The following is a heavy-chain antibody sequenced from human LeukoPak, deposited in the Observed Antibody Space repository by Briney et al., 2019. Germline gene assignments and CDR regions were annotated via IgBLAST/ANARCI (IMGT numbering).Heavy chain of an antibody. CDR3: AREGYSSGWPHSGMDV. D-gene: IGHD6-19*01. Sequence: PSETLSLTCAVYGRSFSGYYWSWIRQPPGKGLEWIGEINHSGSTNYNPSLKSRVTISVDTSKNQFSLKLSSVTAADTAVYYCAREGYSSGWPHSGMDVWGQGTTVTVSS. CDR2: INHSGST. V-gene: IGHV4-34*01. J-gene: IGHJ6*02. CDR1: GRSFSGYY.